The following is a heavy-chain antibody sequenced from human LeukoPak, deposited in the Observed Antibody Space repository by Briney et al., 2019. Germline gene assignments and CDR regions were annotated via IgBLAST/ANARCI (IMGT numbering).Heavy chain of an antibody. J-gene: IGHJ4*02. CDR3: ARGRGTIFGVVIDYFDY. CDR2: IYYSGST. V-gene: IGHV4-39*01. Sequence: SETLSLTCTVSGGSISSSSYYWGWIRQPPGKGLEWIGSIYYSGSTYYNPSLKSRVTISVDTSKNQFSLKLSSVTAADTAVYYCARGRGTIFGVVIDYFDYWGQGTLVTVSS. D-gene: IGHD3-3*01. CDR1: GGSISSSSYY.